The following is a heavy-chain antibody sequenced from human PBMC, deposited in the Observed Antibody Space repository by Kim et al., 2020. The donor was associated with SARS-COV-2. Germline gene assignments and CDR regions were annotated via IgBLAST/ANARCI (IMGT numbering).Heavy chain of an antibody. CDR3: ARRLVVGYSYYYGMDV. D-gene: IGHD2-15*01. V-gene: IGHV3-21*01. CDR2: ISASSGYI. Sequence: GGSLRLSCAASGFAFSTYSVNWVRQAPGEGLEWVSSISASSGYIYYADSVKGRFTISRDNSKNSLYLQMNSLRAEDTAVYYCARRLVVGYSYYYGMDVWGQGTTVTVSS. CDR1: GFAFSTYS. J-gene: IGHJ6*02.